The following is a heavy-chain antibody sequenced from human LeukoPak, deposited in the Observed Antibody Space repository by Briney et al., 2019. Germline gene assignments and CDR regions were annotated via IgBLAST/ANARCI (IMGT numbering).Heavy chain of an antibody. Sequence: SETLSLTCSVSGDSISSSGYYWDWIRQPPGKGLEWIGSIHHSGNTNYNPSLKSRVTISADMSKNQFSLEVNSVTAADTAVYYCATNWGFDLWGRGTLVTVSS. V-gene: IGHV4-39*07. CDR2: IHHSGNT. CDR3: ATNWGFDL. CDR1: GDSISSSGYY. J-gene: IGHJ2*01.